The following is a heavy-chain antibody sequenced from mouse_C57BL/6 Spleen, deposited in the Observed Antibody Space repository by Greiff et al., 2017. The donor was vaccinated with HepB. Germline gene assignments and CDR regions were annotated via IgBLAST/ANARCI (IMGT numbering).Heavy chain of an antibody. CDR1: GYTFTSYW. J-gene: IGHJ2*01. V-gene: IGHV1-53*01. D-gene: IGHD1-1*01. CDR3: ARRGIFITTVVVTRHFDY. Sequence: QVQLQQPGTELVKPGASVKLSCKASGYTFTSYWMHWVKQRPGQGLEWIGNINPSNGGANYNEKFKRKATLTVDKSSSTAYMQLSSLTSEDSAIYYCARRGIFITTVVVTRHFDYWGQGTTLTVAS. CDR2: INPSNGGA.